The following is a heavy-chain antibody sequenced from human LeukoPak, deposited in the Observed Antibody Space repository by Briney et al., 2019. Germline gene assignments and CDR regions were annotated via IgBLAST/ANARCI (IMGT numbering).Heavy chain of an antibody. V-gene: IGHV4-39*07. D-gene: IGHD3-10*01. J-gene: IGHJ3*02. Sequence: SETLSLTCTVSGGSISSSSYYWGWIRQPPGKGLEWIGSIYYSGSTYYNPSLKSRVTISVDTSKNQFSLKLSSVTAADTAVYYCACARVRGVIDAFDIWGQGTMVTVSS. CDR3: ACARVRGVIDAFDI. CDR1: GGSISSSSYY. CDR2: IYYSGST.